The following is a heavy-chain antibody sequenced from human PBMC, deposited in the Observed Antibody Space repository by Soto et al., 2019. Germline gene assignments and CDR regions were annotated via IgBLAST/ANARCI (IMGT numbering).Heavy chain of an antibody. CDR3: ARGRYGDY. D-gene: IGHD1-1*01. CDR2: ISAHNGNT. CDR1: GYGFTTYG. J-gene: IGHJ4*02. V-gene: IGHV1-18*01. Sequence: QVHLVQSGAEVKKPGASVKVSCKGSGYGFTTYGITWVRQAPGQGLEWMAWISAHNGNTNYAQKVQGRVTVTRDTSTSTAYMELRRLRYDDTAVYSCARGRYGDYWGQGALVTVSS.